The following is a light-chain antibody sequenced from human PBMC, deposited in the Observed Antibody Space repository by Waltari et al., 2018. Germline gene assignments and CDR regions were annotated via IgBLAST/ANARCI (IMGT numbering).Light chain of an antibody. CDR3: ATWDNSLTDVV. CDR1: TSNIGNYY. Sequence: QSVLTQPPSVSAAPGQKVTISCSGGTSNIGNYYVSWYQHLPGAAPKLLIYDNDKRPSAFPDLFSAPRPGTASTLGITGLQIGDEADYYCATWDNSLTDVVFGGGTKLTVL. CDR2: DND. V-gene: IGLV1-51*01. J-gene: IGLJ2*01.